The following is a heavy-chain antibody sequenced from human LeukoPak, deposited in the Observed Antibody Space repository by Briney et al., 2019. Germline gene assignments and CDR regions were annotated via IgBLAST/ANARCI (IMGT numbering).Heavy chain of an antibody. Sequence: ASVKVSCKASGYTFTSYGISWVRQAPGQGLEWMGWIRAYNGDTNYAPKLQGRVTMTTDTSTSTAYMELRSLRSDDTAVYYCARDRVTYYYDSSGYLWLGDYWGQGTLVTVSS. CDR2: IRAYNGDT. CDR1: GYTFTSYG. J-gene: IGHJ4*02. CDR3: ARDRVTYYYDSSGYLWLGDY. D-gene: IGHD3-22*01. V-gene: IGHV1-18*01.